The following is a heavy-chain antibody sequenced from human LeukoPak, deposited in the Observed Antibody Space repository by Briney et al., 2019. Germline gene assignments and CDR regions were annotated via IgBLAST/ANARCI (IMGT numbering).Heavy chain of an antibody. D-gene: IGHD6-25*01. J-gene: IGHJ4*02. CDR2: INPNSGGT. V-gene: IGHV1-2*02. Sequence: SVKVSCMASGYTFTVYYMHWVRQAAGQGLEWMGWINPNSGGTNYAQKFQGKVTMTRDTSIRPAYMELSRLGSDDTAVYYCARDVQGQRLKDYWGQGTLVTVSS. CDR3: ARDVQGQRLKDY. CDR1: GYTFTVYY.